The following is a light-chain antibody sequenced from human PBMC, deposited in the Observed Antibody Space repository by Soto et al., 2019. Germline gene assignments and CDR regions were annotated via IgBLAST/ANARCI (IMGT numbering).Light chain of an antibody. J-gene: IGKJ4*01. Sequence: ETVLTQSPGTLSLSPGERATLSCRASQNVAKSYLAWYQHKPGQGPRLLISGASSRATGIPDRFSGSGSGTHFTLTIRRLEPEDFAVYYCLQYASSPLTFGGGTKVEI. CDR3: LQYASSPLT. CDR2: GAS. CDR1: QNVAKSY. V-gene: IGKV3-20*01.